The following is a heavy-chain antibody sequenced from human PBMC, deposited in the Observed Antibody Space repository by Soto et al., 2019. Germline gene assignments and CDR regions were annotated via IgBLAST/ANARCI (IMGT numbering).Heavy chain of an antibody. V-gene: IGHV2-5*01. CDR3: ASRSRNPDAFDI. CDR1: GCRLSTNGVG. D-gene: IGHD3-10*01. CDR2: IYWNDDK. Sequence: RVSPRETLGMTGNLAGCRLSTNGVGVGWIRQPPGKALEWLALIYWNDDKRYSPSLKSRLTITKDTSKNQVVLTMTNMDPVDTATYYCASRSRNPDAFDIPGQPTMLT. J-gene: IGHJ3*02.